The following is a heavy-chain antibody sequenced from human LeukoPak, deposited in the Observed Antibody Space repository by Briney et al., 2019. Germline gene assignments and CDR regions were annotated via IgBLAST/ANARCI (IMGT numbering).Heavy chain of an antibody. CDR2: ISYDGSNK. CDR3: AKGGPYYYDSSGLDAFDI. CDR1: GFTVSSNY. J-gene: IGHJ3*02. D-gene: IGHD3-22*01. V-gene: IGHV3-30*18. Sequence: GGSLRLSCAASGFTVSSNYMNWVRQAPGKGLEWVAVISYDGSNKYYADSVKGRFTISRDNSKNTLYLQMNSLRAEDTAVYYCAKGGPYYYDSSGLDAFDIWGQGTMVTVSS.